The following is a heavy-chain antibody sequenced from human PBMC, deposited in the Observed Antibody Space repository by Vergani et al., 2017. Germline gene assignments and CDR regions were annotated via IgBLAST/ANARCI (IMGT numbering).Heavy chain of an antibody. CDR2: ISYDGSNK. CDR1: GFTFSSYG. J-gene: IGHJ6*02. Sequence: QVQLVESGGGVVQPGRSLRLSCAASGFTFSSYGMHWVRQAPGKGLEWVAVISYDGSNKYYADSVKGRFTISRDNAKNSLYLQMNSLRAEDTAVYYCARDCITGTTDRHVCYYYYGMDVWGQGTTVTVSS. CDR3: ARDCITGTTDRHVCYYYYGMDV. D-gene: IGHD1-7*01. V-gene: IGHV3-30*03.